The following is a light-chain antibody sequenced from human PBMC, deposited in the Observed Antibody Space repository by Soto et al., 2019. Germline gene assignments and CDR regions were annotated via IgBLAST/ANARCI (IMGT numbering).Light chain of an antibody. V-gene: IGKV1-5*01. CDR2: DVS. CDR3: QQYKCPWT. CDR1: QSIRSL. Sequence: DIQMTQSPSTPSAFVGDRVTTTCRARQSIRSLLAWYQQKPGNAPNLRIYDVSSLESGGPSRFSGSGTGTEFTPTISVLQPDDFATYYGQQYKCPWTCGEGIKVEIK. J-gene: IGKJ1*01.